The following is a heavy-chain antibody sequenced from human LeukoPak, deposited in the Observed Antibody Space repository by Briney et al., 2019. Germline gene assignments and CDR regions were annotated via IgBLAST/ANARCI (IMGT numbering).Heavy chain of an antibody. D-gene: IGHD5-18*01. CDR3: ASNTEAFYYFDY. V-gene: IGHV4-39*01. J-gene: IGHJ4*02. CDR2: IYYSGST. CDR1: GGSISSSSYY. Sequence: PSETLSLTCTVSGGSISSSSYYWGWIRQPPGKGLEWIGSIYYSGSTYYNPSLKSRVTISVDTSKNQFSLKLSSVTAADTAVYYCASNTEAFYYFDYWGQGTLVTVSS.